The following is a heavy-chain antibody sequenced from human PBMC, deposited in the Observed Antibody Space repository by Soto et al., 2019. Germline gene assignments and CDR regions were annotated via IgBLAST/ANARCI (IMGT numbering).Heavy chain of an antibody. V-gene: IGHV4-39*01. D-gene: IGHD6-6*01. J-gene: IGHJ6*02. CDR2: IYYSGST. Sequence: KTSETLSLTCTVSGGSISSSSYYWGWIRQPPGKGLEWIGSIYYSGSTYYNPSLKSRVTISVDTSKNQFSLKLSSVTAADTAVYYCARLPSIAAHAGRNYYGMDVWGQGTMVTVSS. CDR3: ARLPSIAAHAGRNYYGMDV. CDR1: GGSISSSSYY.